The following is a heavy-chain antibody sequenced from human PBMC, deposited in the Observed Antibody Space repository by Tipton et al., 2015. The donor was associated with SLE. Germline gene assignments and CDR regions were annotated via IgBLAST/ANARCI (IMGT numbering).Heavy chain of an antibody. CDR3: ARDQGEELPYWYFDL. Sequence: SLRLSCAASGFTFSSYAMSWVRQAPGKGLEWVSSINGNGDTTYYADSVKGRFSISRDNAKNSLYLQMDSLRAEDTAVYYCARDQGEELPYWYFDLWGRGTLVTVSS. CDR1: GFTFSSYA. D-gene: IGHD1-26*01. J-gene: IGHJ2*01. V-gene: IGHV3-23*01. CDR2: INGNGDTT.